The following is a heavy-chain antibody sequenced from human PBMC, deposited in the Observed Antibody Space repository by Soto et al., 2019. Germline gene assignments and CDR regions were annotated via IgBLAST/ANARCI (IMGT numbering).Heavy chain of an antibody. D-gene: IGHD3-22*01. Sequence: EVQLVESGGGLIQPGGSLRLSCAASGFTVSSYYMSWVRQAPGKGLEWVSVIYSSGNTYYADSVRGRFTISRDNSKNTLYLQMNSLRDEDTAVYYCARSGGVYYYEEWGRGTLVTVSS. J-gene: IGHJ4*02. CDR3: ARSGGVYYYEE. V-gene: IGHV3-53*01. CDR2: IYSSGNT. CDR1: GFTVSSYY.